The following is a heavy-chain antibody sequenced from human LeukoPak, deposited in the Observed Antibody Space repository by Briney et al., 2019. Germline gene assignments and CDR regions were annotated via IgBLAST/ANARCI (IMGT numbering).Heavy chain of an antibody. CDR2: IKKDGFFS. V-gene: IGHV3-74*03. CDR3: ATDLDYTFDY. Sequence: GGSLRLSCTASGFPFRVRWMHWVRQAPGKGLVWISLIKKDGFFSTYADSVKGRFTISRDDAKNTLYLQMDSLRADDTAVYYCATDLDYTFDYWGRGTLITVSS. J-gene: IGHJ4*02. CDR1: GFPFRVRW. D-gene: IGHD4-11*01.